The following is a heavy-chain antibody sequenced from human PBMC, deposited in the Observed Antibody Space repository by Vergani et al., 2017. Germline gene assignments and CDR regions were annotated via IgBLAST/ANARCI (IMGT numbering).Heavy chain of an antibody. CDR2: INHSGTT. J-gene: IGHJ3*01. D-gene: IGHD3-16*01. Sequence: QVQLQQWGPGLLKPSETLSLTCAVYGGSLSGYYWSWIRLAPGKGLEWIGEINHSGTTNYNPTLKSPFNVSIDTSRNQFSLKLRSVSAADTTVYFCARRAERKETFLRDDFDVWGQARFVTVS. CDR3: ARRAERKETFLRDDFDV. V-gene: IGHV4-34*01. CDR1: GGSLSGYY.